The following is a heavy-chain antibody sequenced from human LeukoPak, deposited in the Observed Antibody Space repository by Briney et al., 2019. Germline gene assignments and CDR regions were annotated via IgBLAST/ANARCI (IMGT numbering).Heavy chain of an antibody. CDR1: GYTFTSYG. J-gene: IGHJ5*02. Sequence: EASVKVSCKASGYTFTSYGISWVRQAPGQGLEWMGWISAYNGNTNYAQKLQGRVTMTTDTSTSTAYMELSRLRSDDTAVYYCAREESGITIFGVVLIGFDPWGQGTLVTVSS. CDR3: AREESGITIFGVVLIGFDP. CDR2: ISAYNGNT. D-gene: IGHD3-3*01. V-gene: IGHV1-18*01.